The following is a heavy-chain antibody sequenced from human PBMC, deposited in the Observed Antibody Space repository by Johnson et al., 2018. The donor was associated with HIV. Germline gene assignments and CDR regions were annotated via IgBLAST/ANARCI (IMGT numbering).Heavy chain of an antibody. V-gene: IGHV3-33*06. Sequence: QVQLVESGGGVVQPGRSLRLSCAASGFTFSSYGMHWVRQAPGKGLEWVAVIWYDGTNKYYTDSVKGRFPISRDNSKHTLFLHMNSLRAEDTAVYHCAKDLYSSSWTNDAFEIWGQGTMVTVSS. CDR1: GFTFSSYG. J-gene: IGHJ3*02. D-gene: IGHD6-13*01. CDR3: AKDLYSSSWTNDAFEI. CDR2: IWYDGTNK.